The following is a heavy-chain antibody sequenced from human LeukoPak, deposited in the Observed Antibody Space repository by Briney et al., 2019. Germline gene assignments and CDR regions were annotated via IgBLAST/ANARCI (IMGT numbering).Heavy chain of an antibody. V-gene: IGHV3-21*01. CDR1: GFTFSSYS. Sequence: GGSLRLSCAASGFTFSSYSMNWVRQAPGKGLECVSSISSSSSYIYYADPVKGRFTISRDNAKNSLYLQMNSLRAEDTAVYYCARDRGYPTPTNWFDPWGQGTLVTVSS. J-gene: IGHJ5*02. D-gene: IGHD1-1*01. CDR3: ARDRGYPTPTNWFDP. CDR2: ISSSSSYI.